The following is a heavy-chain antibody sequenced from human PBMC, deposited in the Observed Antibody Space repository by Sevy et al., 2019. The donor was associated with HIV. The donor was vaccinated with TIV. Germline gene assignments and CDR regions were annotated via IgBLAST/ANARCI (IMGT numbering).Heavy chain of an antibody. J-gene: IGHJ4*02. CDR1: GFNFNIYS. CDR2: LSFGCGRI. V-gene: IGHV3-23*01. D-gene: IGHD2-8*01. CDR3: AREGCTKPHDY. Sequence: GGSLRLSCVASGFNFNIYSMSWVRQALGKRLEWVSTLSFGCGRINHADSVQGRFTMSRDDSKKTVYLEMNSLRPEDTAVYYCAREGCTKPHDYWGQGTLVTVSS.